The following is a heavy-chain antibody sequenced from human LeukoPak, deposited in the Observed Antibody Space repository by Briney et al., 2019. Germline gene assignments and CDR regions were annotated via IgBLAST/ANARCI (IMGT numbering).Heavy chain of an antibody. Sequence: QAGGSLRLSCAASGFTFSSYWMSWARQAPGKGVEGLANIKQDGSEKYYVGSVKGRFTIYRDNAKNSLYLQMNSLRAEDTAVYYCARDKIVVVVAATTGGCFDPWGQGTLVTVSS. J-gene: IGHJ5*02. V-gene: IGHV3-7*01. CDR2: IKQDGSEK. CDR1: GFTFSSYW. D-gene: IGHD2-15*01. CDR3: ARDKIVVVVAATTGGCFDP.